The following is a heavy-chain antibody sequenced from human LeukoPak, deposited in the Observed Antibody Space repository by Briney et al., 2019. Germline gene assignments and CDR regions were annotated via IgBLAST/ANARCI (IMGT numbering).Heavy chain of an antibody. V-gene: IGHV3-21*01. CDR1: GFAFSSYS. D-gene: IGHD3-10*01. J-gene: IGHJ4*02. Sequence: GGSLRLSCAASGFAFSSYSMNWFRQAPGKGLEWVSSISSSSSYIYYADSVKGRFTISRDSAKNSLYLQMNSLRAEDTAVYYCAREDDDYYGSGSYPDYWGQGTLVTVSS. CDR3: AREDDDYYGSGSYPDY. CDR2: ISSSSSYI.